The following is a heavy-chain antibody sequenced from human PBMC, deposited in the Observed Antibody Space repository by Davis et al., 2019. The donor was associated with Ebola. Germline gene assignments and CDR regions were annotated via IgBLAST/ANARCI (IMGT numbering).Heavy chain of an antibody. J-gene: IGHJ4*02. CDR3: ATSESFFDYAAYFHN. Sequence: GGSLRLSCAASEFSVSSYYMSWVRQVRQTPGRGLEWISIITDDGNTLYADSVKGRFSISRDNAKNSLDLQMNSLKAEDTAVYFCATSESFFDYAAYFHNWGQGTLLTVSS. V-gene: IGHV3-66*01. D-gene: IGHD3-16*01. CDR1: EFSVSSYY. CDR2: ITDDGNT.